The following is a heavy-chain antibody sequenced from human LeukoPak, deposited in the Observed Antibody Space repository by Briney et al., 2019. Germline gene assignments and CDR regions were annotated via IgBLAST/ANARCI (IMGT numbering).Heavy chain of an antibody. Sequence: SETLSLTCAVYGGSFSGYYWSWIRQPPGKGLEWIGEINHSGSTNYNPSLKSRVTVSVDTSKNQFSLKLSSVTAADTAVYYCARGCGGADIVVVPAAIGRGAFDIWGQGTMVTVSS. V-gene: IGHV4-34*01. CDR3: ARGCGGADIVVVPAAIGRGAFDI. D-gene: IGHD2-2*02. CDR1: GGSFSGYY. J-gene: IGHJ3*02. CDR2: INHSGST.